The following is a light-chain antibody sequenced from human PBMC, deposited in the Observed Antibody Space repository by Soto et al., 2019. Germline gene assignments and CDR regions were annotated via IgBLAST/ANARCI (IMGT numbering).Light chain of an antibody. CDR1: QTVYTY. CDR2: DAS. J-gene: IGKJ1*01. CDR3: QQRSSWPQT. V-gene: IGKV3-11*01. Sequence: EIVLTQSPATLSLSPGERATISYRASQTVYTYLAWYQQKPGQAPRLLIYDASNRPTCLPARFSGSGYGTDFRLTIRSLQPEDFAVYSCQQRSSWPQTFGKGTKVEVK.